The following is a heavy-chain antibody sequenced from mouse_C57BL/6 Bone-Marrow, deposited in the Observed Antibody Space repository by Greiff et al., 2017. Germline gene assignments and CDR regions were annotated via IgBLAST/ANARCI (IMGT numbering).Heavy chain of an antibody. CDR1: GYTFTSYG. D-gene: IGHD1-1*01. J-gene: IGHJ4*01. CDR2: LYPRSGNT. V-gene: IGHV1-81*01. CDR3: AIWTIYYYGNYAMDY. Sequence: QVQLQQSGAELARPGASVKLSCKASGYTFTSYGLSWVKQRTGQGLEWIGELYPRSGNTYYNEKFKGKATLTVDKSSSTAYMQLSSLTSEDSAVYYCAIWTIYYYGNYAMDYWGQGTSVTVSS.